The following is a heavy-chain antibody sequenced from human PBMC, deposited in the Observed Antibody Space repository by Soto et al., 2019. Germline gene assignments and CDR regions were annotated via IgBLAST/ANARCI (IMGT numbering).Heavy chain of an antibody. CDR1: GGTFSSYA. J-gene: IGHJ6*02. CDR2: IIPIFGTA. CDR3: ARSPKGFTVTRYYYYGMDV. D-gene: IGHD4-4*01. Sequence: VASVKVSCKASGGTFSSYAISWVRQAPGQGLEWMGGIIPIFGTANYAQKFQGRVTITADESTSTAYMELSSLRSEDTAVYYCARSPKGFTVTRYYYYGMDVWGQGTTVTVSS. V-gene: IGHV1-69*13.